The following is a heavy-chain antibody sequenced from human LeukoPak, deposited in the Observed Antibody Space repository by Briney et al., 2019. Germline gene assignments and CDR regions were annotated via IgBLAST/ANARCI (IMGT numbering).Heavy chain of an antibody. CDR3: ARDLSAAYDF. J-gene: IGHJ4*02. D-gene: IGHD2-21*01. CDR2: LVYDERN. V-gene: IGHV3-33*01. Sequence: GGSLRLSCAASGFPFRTYGMHWVRQAPGKGLEWVARLVYDERNDYANSVKGRFTISRDNSKNMLYLQMDNLRVDDTAMYYCARDLSAAYDFWGQGILVTVSS. CDR1: GFPFRTYG.